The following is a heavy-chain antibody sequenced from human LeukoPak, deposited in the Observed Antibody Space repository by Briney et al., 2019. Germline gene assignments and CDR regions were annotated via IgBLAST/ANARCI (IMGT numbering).Heavy chain of an antibody. Sequence: GGSLRLSCAASGFTFSSYGMHWVRQAPGKGLEGVAVIWYDGSNKYYADSVKGRFTISRDNSKNTLYLQMNSLRAEDTAVYYCARVVAVAGRGDVFDIWGQGTMVTVSS. CDR3: ARVVAVAGRGDVFDI. V-gene: IGHV3-33*01. CDR2: IWYDGSNK. J-gene: IGHJ3*02. CDR1: GFTFSSYG. D-gene: IGHD6-19*01.